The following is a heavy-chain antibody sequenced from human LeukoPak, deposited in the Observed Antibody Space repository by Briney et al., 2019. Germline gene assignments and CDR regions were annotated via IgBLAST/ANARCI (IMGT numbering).Heavy chain of an antibody. Sequence: GASVKVSCKASGGTFSSYAISWVRQAPGQGLEWMGGIIPIFGTANYAQKFQGRVTITTDESTSTAYMELSSLRSEDTAVYYCAREGEYCSSTSCYTGDNWFDPWGQGTLVTVSS. V-gene: IGHV1-69*05. CDR3: AREGEYCSSTSCYTGDNWFDP. D-gene: IGHD2-2*02. J-gene: IGHJ5*02. CDR2: IIPIFGTA. CDR1: GGTFSSYA.